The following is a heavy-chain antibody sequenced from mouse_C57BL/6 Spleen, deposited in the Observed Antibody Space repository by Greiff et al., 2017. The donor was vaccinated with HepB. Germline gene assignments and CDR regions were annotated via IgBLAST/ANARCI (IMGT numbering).Heavy chain of an antibody. D-gene: IGHD2-3*01. J-gene: IGHJ4*01. CDR2: INPNNGGT. Sequence: VQLQQSGPELVKPGASVKMSCKASGYTFTDYNMHWVKQSHGKSLEWIGYINPNNGGTSYNQKFKGKATLTVNKSSSTAYMELRSLTSEDSAVYYCRWLLRGYYAMDYWGQGTSVTVSS. V-gene: IGHV1-22*01. CDR3: RWLLRGYYAMDY. CDR1: GYTFTDYN.